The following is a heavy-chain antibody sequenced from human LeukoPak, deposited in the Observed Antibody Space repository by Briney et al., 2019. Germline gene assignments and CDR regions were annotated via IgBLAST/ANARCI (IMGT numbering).Heavy chain of an antibody. CDR2: IYYSGST. CDR1: GGSISSYY. D-gene: IGHD5-18*01. Sequence: SETLSLTCTVSGGSISSYYWSWIRQPPGMGLEWIGYIYYSGSTNYNPSLKSRVTISVDTSKNQFSLKLSSVTAADTAVYYCARQMDTAMVTGHYYYYMDVWGKGTTVTVSS. J-gene: IGHJ6*03. V-gene: IGHV4-59*08. CDR3: ARQMDTAMVTGHYYYYMDV.